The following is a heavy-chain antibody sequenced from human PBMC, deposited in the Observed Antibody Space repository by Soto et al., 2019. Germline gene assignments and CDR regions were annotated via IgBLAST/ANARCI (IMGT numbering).Heavy chain of an antibody. D-gene: IGHD3-10*01. CDR3: AREMIPITMVRGVPNFDY. V-gene: IGHV3-7*01. CDR1: GFTFSSYW. J-gene: IGHJ4*02. Sequence: EVPLVESGGGLVQPGGSLRLSCAASGFTFSSYWMSWVRQAPGKGLEWVANIKQDGSEKYYVDSVKGRFTISRDNAKNSLYLQMNSLRAEDTAVYYCAREMIPITMVRGVPNFDYWGQGTLVTVSS. CDR2: IKQDGSEK.